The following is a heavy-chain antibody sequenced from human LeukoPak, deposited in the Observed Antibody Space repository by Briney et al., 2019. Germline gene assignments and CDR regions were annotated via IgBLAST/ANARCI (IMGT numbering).Heavy chain of an antibody. CDR3: ARDVGRQYYYDSSGYLPDY. CDR2: INPSGGST. Sequence: GASVKVSCKASGYTFTSYYMHWVRQAPGQGLEWMGIINPSGGSTSYAQKFQGRVTMTRDTSTSTVYMELSSLRSEDTAVYYCARDVGRQYYYDSSGYLPDYWGQGTLVTVSS. CDR1: GYTFTSYY. V-gene: IGHV1-46*01. D-gene: IGHD3-22*01. J-gene: IGHJ4*02.